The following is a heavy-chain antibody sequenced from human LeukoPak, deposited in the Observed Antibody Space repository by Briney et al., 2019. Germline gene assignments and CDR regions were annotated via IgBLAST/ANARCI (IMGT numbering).Heavy chain of an antibody. V-gene: IGHV1-2*02. D-gene: IGHD6-19*01. CDR2: INPNSGGT. Sequence: ASVKVSCKASGYTFTGYYMHWVRQAPGQGFEWMGWINPNSGGTNYAQKFQGRVTMTRDTSISTAYMELSRLRSDDTAVYYCAGPSSGWENDAFDIWGQGTMVTVSS. CDR3: AGPSSGWENDAFDI. CDR1: GYTFTGYY. J-gene: IGHJ3*02.